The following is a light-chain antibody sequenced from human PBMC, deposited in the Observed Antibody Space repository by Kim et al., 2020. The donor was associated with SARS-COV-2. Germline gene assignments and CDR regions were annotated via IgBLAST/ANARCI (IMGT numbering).Light chain of an antibody. Sequence: APVGDRGTTTCRARQGISNDLAWYQQKPGKVPKLLIYAASALRSGVPFRFSGSGSGTDFTLTISSLQPEDAASYYCQKYNGAPWAFGQGTKVDIK. CDR3: QKYNGAPWA. CDR1: QGISND. V-gene: IGKV1-27*01. J-gene: IGKJ1*01. CDR2: AAS.